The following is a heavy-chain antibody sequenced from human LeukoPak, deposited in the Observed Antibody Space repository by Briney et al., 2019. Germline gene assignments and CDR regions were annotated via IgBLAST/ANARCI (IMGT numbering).Heavy chain of an antibody. J-gene: IGHJ4*02. V-gene: IGHV3-74*01. D-gene: IGHD3-16*02. CDR3: ARERGYLSANFDY. CDR1: GFTFSSYW. CDR2: IKSDGSTT. Sequence: GGSLRLSCAASGFTFSSYWMHWVRQVLGKGLVWVSRIKSDGSTTTYADSVKGRFTISRDNAKNTLYLQMNSLRAEDTAVYYCARERGYLSANFDYWGQGTLVTVSS.